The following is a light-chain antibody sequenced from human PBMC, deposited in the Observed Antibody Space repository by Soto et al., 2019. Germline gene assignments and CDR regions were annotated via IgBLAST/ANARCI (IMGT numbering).Light chain of an antibody. Sequence: QLVLTQPPSVSGAPGQRVTISCTGSSSNIGAGYEVHWYQQVPGTAPKLLIYGNNNRPSGVPDRFSGSKSGTSASLAITGLQAEDEAEYYCQSYDSSLSVLYVFGTGTKVTVL. V-gene: IGLV1-40*01. CDR2: GNN. J-gene: IGLJ1*01. CDR1: SSNIGAGYE. CDR3: QSYDSSLSVLYV.